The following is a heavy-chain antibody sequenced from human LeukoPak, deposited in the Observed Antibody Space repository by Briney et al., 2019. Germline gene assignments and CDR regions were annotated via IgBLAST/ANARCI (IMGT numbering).Heavy chain of an antibody. CDR3: ARDWYCNRTSCYNLFDP. CDR1: GYTFTSYG. V-gene: IGHV1-18*01. CDR2: ISASSGDT. D-gene: IGHD2-2*01. Sequence: ASVKVSCKASGYTFTSYGISWVRQAPGQGLEWMRWISASSGDTNYAQSLQGRLTMTTDTSTSTAYMELRSLRSDDTAVYYCARDWYCNRTSCYNLFDPWGQGTLVTVSS. J-gene: IGHJ5*02.